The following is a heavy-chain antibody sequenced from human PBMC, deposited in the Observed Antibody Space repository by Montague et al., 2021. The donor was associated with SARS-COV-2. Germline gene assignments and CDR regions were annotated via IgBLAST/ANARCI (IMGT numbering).Heavy chain of an antibody. CDR1: GVSISSYY. J-gene: IGHJ3*02. D-gene: IGHD2-2*01. CDR2: IYYSGST. V-gene: IGHV4-59*08. Sequence: SETLSLTCTVSGVSISSYYWTWIRQPPGKGLEWIGFIYYSGSTNYNPSLKSRVTISVDTSKNQFSLKLRSVTAADTAVYYCAKQALTRYCTSTTCFGAAFDIWGQGTMVTVSS. CDR3: AKQALTRYCTSTTCFGAAFDI.